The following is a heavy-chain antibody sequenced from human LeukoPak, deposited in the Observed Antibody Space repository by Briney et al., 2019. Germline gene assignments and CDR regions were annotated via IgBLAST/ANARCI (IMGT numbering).Heavy chain of an antibody. V-gene: IGHV7-4-1*02. CDR3: ARDCGSSWYSYYYMDV. J-gene: IGHJ6*03. Sequence: GASVKVSCKASGYTFTSYAMNWVRQAPGQGLEWMGWINTNTGNPTYAQGFTGRFVFSLDTSVSTAYLQISSLKAEDTAVYYCARDCGSSWYSYYYMDVWGKGTTVTVSS. CDR2: INTNTGNP. D-gene: IGHD6-13*01. CDR1: GYTFTSYA.